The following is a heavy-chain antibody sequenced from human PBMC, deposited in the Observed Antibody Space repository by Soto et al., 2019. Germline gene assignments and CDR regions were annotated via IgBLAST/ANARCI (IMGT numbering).Heavy chain of an antibody. Sequence: QITLKESGPTLVKPTQTLTLTCTFSGFSLSTSGVGVGWIRQPPGKALEWLALIYWDDDKRYSPSLKSRLTITKDTSKNQVVLTMTNMDHVHTATYYCAHRTYYYDSSGYYSREEYVQHWGQGTLVTVSS. D-gene: IGHD3-22*01. CDR3: AHRTYYYDSSGYYSREEYVQH. J-gene: IGHJ1*01. CDR1: GFSLSTSGVG. V-gene: IGHV2-5*02. CDR2: IYWDDDK.